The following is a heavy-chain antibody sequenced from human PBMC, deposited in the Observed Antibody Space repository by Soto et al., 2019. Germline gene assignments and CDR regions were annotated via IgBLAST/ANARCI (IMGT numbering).Heavy chain of an antibody. CDR1: GFTFSIYW. Sequence: EVQLVESGGGLVQPGGSLRLSCAASGFTFSIYWMHWVRQAPGKGLVWVSRMNMDGSRTSYADFAKGRFTISRDDAKSTVYLQTSNMGGEDTAVYYCVRGDGDRYDGHGYLGRHWGQGNLVTVSS. CDR3: VRGDGDRYDGHGYLGRH. J-gene: IGHJ4*02. V-gene: IGHV3-74*01. D-gene: IGHD2-21*01. CDR2: MNMDGSRT.